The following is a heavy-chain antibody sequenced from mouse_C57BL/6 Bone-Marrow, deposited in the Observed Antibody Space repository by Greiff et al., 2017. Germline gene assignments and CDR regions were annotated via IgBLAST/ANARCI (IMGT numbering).Heavy chain of an antibody. V-gene: IGHV1-69*01. Sequence: QVHVKQPGAELVMPGASVKLSCKASGYTFTSYWMHWVQQRPGQGLEWIGEIDPSDSYTHYNQKFKGKSTLTVDNSSSTAYMQLSSLTSEDSAVYYCARNYDYDVEFAYWGQGTLVTVSA. CDR1: GYTFTSYW. CDR2: IDPSDSYT. J-gene: IGHJ3*01. D-gene: IGHD2-4*01. CDR3: ARNYDYDVEFAY.